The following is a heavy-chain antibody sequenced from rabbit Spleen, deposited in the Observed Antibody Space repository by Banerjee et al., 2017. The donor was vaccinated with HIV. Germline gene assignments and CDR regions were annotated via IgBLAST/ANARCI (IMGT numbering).Heavy chain of an antibody. V-gene: IGHV1S47*01. CDR1: GFDFSSYG. CDR2: IDPLFGGT. D-gene: IGHD4-1*01. Sequence: QEQLVESGGGLVQPGGSLKLSCKASGFDFSSYGVSWVRQAPGKGLEWIGYIDPLFGGTYYASWVNGRFTISSDNAQSTVDLKMTSLTAADTATYFCARAIVPWLGLTRLDLWGPGTLVTVS. CDR3: ARAIVPWLGLTRLDL. J-gene: IGHJ6*01.